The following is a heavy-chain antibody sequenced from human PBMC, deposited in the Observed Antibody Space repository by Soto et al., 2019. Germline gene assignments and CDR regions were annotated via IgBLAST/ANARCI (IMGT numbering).Heavy chain of an antibody. V-gene: IGHV3-72*01. CDR2: SRNRANGYTT. Sequence: GGSLRLSCAVSGFTFSDYYMDWARQAPGKGLEWVGRSRNRANGYTTEYAASVKGRFTVSRDGSKNSLYLQMNSLKTEDTAVYYCVRAIGGPRDYWGQGTLVTVSS. CDR3: VRAIGGPRDY. J-gene: IGHJ4*02. D-gene: IGHD2-15*01. CDR1: GFTFSDYY.